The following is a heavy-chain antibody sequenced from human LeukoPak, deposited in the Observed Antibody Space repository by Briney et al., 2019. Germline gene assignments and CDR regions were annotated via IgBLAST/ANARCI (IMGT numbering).Heavy chain of an antibody. D-gene: IGHD3-22*01. Sequence: SETLSLTCTVSGGSISSYYWSWIRQHPGKGLEWIGYIYYSGSTYYNPSLKSRVTISVDTSKNQFSLKLSSVTAADTAVYYCAGLTMTDAFDIWGQGTMVTVSS. V-gene: IGHV4-59*06. CDR2: IYYSGST. J-gene: IGHJ3*02. CDR3: AGLTMTDAFDI. CDR1: GGSISSYY.